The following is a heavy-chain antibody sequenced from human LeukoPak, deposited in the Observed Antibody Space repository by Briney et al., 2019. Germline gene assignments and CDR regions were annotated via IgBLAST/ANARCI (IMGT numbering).Heavy chain of an antibody. CDR3: AKRPSDYGDYVSYFDY. J-gene: IGHJ4*02. Sequence: GGSLKLSCAASGFSFISYGMHWVRQAPGKGLEWVGVISDDGRRKDYADSVKGRFTISRDNSKDTLYLQMNSLRAEDTAVYYCAKRPSDYGDYVSYFDYWGQGTLVTVSS. CDR2: ISDDGRRK. CDR1: GFSFISYG. D-gene: IGHD4-17*01. V-gene: IGHV3-30*18.